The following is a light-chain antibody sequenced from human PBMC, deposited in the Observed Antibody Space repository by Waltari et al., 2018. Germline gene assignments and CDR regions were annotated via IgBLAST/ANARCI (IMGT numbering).Light chain of an antibody. CDR1: QSVSTY. CDR3: QQRSDWSWT. Sequence: EIVLTQSPATLSLSPGERAALSCRARQSVSTYLAWYQQKPGQAPRVLIYHASNRATGSPARFSGSGSGTDVTLTISSLEPEDFAVYYCQQRSDWSWTFGQGTKVEIK. V-gene: IGKV3-11*01. J-gene: IGKJ1*01. CDR2: HAS.